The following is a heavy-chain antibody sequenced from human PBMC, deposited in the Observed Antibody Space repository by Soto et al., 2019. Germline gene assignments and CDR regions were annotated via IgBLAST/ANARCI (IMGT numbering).Heavy chain of an antibody. Sequence: SETLSLTCTVSGGSISSSSYYWGWIRQPPGKGLEWIGSIYYSGSTYYNPSLKSRVTISVDTSKNQFSPKLSSVTAADTAVYYCARPNYYDSSGSTGGAFDIWGQGTMVTVS. CDR2: IYYSGST. D-gene: IGHD3-22*01. CDR1: GGSISSSSYY. J-gene: IGHJ3*02. V-gene: IGHV4-39*01. CDR3: ARPNYYDSSGSTGGAFDI.